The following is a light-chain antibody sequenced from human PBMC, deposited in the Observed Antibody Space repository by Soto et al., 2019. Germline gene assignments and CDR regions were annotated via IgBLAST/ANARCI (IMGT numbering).Light chain of an antibody. Sequence: DIQMTQSPSSLSASVGDRVTITCQASQNINNYLNWYQQKPGRAPKLLIYDASNLEAGVPSRFRGSGSGTDFTFTISRLQSEDIATDYCQQYENLPTFGQGTRLEIK. V-gene: IGKV1-33*01. CDR3: QQYENLPT. CDR1: QNINNY. J-gene: IGKJ5*01. CDR2: DAS.